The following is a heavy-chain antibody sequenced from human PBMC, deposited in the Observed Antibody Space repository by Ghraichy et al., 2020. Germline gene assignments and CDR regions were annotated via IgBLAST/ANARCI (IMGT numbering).Heavy chain of an antibody. CDR1: GGSISSYY. J-gene: IGHJ6*02. CDR2: IYTSGST. Sequence: SETLSLTCTVSGGSISSYYWSWIRQPAGKGLEWIGRIYTSGSTNYNPSLKSRVTMSVDTSKNQFSLKLSSVTAADTAVYYCAREPGNPPSDYNYYGSDTDYGMDVWGQGTTVTVSS. CDR3: AREPGNPPSDYNYYGSDTDYGMDV. V-gene: IGHV4-4*07. D-gene: IGHD3-10*01.